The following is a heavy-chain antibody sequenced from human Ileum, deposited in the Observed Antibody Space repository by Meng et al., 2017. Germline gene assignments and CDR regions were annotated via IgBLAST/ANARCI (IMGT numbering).Heavy chain of an antibody. D-gene: IGHD6-19*01. CDR3: ARTSGWFYY. J-gene: IGHJ4*02. V-gene: IGHV4-34*01. CDR2: INHSGST. CDR1: GGSFSGYY. Sequence: QVQRQQWGAGLLNPSEALSLTCAVYGGSFSGYYWSWIRQPPGKGLEWIGEINHSGSTNYNPSLKSRVTISVDTSKNQFSLKLSSVTAADTAVYYCARTSGWFYYWGQGTLVTVSS.